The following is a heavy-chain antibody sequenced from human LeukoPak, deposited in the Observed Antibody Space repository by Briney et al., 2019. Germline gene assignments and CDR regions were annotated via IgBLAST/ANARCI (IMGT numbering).Heavy chain of an antibody. D-gene: IGHD5-24*01. CDR2: IYPGDSDT. Sequence: GESLKTSCKGSGYSFTSYWIGWVRQMPGRGLEWMGIIYPGDSDTTYSPSFQGQVTISADKSINTVYLQWSSLKASDTAMYYCSRPIAGYSLDYWGQGTLVTVSS. V-gene: IGHV5-51*01. CDR3: SRPIAGYSLDY. J-gene: IGHJ4*02. CDR1: GYSFTSYW.